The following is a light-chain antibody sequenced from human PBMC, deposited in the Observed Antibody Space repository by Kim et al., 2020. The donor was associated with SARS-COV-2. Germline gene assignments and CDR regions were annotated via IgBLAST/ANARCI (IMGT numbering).Light chain of an antibody. CDR2: YNS. CDR1: NIGIKS. J-gene: IGLJ1*01. V-gene: IGLV3-21*01. Sequence: PGTTATITGGGDNIGIKSVHWYQRKPGQAPVLVISYNSDRPSGIPERFSGSNSGNTATLTITRVEVGDEADYYCQVWDSSSDHEYVFGTGTKVTVL. CDR3: QVWDSSSDHEYV.